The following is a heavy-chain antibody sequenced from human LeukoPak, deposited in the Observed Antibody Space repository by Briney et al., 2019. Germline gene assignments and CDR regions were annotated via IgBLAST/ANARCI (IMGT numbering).Heavy chain of an antibody. J-gene: IGHJ4*02. V-gene: IGHV3-23*01. Sequence: GGSLRLSCAAPGFTFSTYAMSWVRQAPGKGLEWVSAISGSGGSTYYADSVKGRITISRDNSKNTLYLQMNSLRAEDTAVYYCAKEGYRYGYAIDYWGQGTLVTVSS. D-gene: IGHD5-18*01. CDR3: AKEGYRYGYAIDY. CDR1: GFTFSTYA. CDR2: ISGSGGST.